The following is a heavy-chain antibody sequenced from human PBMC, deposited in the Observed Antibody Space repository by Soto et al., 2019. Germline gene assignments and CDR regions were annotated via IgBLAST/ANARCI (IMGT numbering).Heavy chain of an antibody. V-gene: IGHV4-31*03. Sequence: QVQLQESGPGLVKPSQTLSLTCTVSGGSISSGGYYWSWIRQHPGKGLEWIGYIYYSGSTYYNPSLESRVTISVDTSKTQFSLRLSSVTAADTAVYYCAREGVGDYRREDAFDIWGQGKMVTVSS. CDR3: AREGVGDYRREDAFDI. CDR1: GGSISSGGYY. D-gene: IGHD4-17*01. J-gene: IGHJ3*02. CDR2: IYYSGST.